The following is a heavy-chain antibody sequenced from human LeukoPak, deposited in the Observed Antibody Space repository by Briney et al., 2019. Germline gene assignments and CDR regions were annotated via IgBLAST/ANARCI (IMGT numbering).Heavy chain of an antibody. V-gene: IGHV3-48*01. Sequence: GGSLRLSCAASGLTFSSYSMNWVRQAPRKGLEWVSYISSSSTIYYADSVKGRFTISRDNAKNSLYLQMNSLRAEDTAVYYCARRDDYVWGSYPNYFDYWGQGTLVTVSS. D-gene: IGHD3-16*02. CDR3: ARRDDYVWGSYPNYFDY. CDR1: GLTFSSYS. CDR2: ISSSSTI. J-gene: IGHJ4*02.